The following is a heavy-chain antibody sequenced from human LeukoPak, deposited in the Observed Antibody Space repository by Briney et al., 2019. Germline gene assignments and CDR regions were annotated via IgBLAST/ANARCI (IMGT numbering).Heavy chain of an antibody. CDR2: ISTTSSYI. J-gene: IGHJ4*02. CDR3: GREWAVDF. V-gene: IGHV3-21*01. CDR1: GFTFSRYM. Sequence: GGSLRLSCAASGFTFSRYMMNWVRQAPGKGLEWVSSISTTSSYIYYADSVKGRFTISRDNAKNSLYLQMSSLRAEDTAVYYCGREWAVDFWGQGTLVTVSS.